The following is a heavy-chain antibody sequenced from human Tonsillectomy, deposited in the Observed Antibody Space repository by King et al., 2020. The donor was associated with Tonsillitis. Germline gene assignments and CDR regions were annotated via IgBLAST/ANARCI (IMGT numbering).Heavy chain of an antibody. V-gene: IGHV3-23*04. CDR2: INVNGRST. CDR1: GITFINYA. J-gene: IGHJ4*02. CDR3: ATTITVEG. D-gene: IGHD5-12*01. Sequence: VQLVESGGALVQPGGSLRLFCAASGITFINYALTWVRQAPVKGLEWVSAINVNGRSTYYADSVKGRFTISRDNSKNTLYLQMNSLRAEDTAVYYCATTITVEGWGQGTLVTVSS.